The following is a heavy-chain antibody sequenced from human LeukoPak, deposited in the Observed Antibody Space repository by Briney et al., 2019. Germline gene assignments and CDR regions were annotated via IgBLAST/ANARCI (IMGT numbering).Heavy chain of an antibody. CDR1: GFTFSSYA. V-gene: IGHV3-30*04. Sequence: GGSLRLSCAASGFTFSSYAMHWVRQAPGKGLEWVAVISYDGSNKYYADSVKGRFTISRDNSKNTLYLQMNSLRAEDTAVYYRARDGITKATDYWGQGTLVTVSS. D-gene: IGHD3-10*01. CDR3: ARDGITKATDY. CDR2: ISYDGSNK. J-gene: IGHJ4*02.